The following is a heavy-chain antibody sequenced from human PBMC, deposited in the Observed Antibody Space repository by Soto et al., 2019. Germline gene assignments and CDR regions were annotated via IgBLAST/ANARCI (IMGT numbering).Heavy chain of an antibody. V-gene: IGHV1-69*13. Sequence: GASVKVSCKASGGTFSSYAISWVRQAPGQGLEWMGGIIPTFGTANYAQKFQGRVTITADESTSTAYMELSSLRSEDTAVYYCARAPHYYDSSGYYYGMDVWGQGTTVTVSS. CDR3: ARAPHYYDSSGYYYGMDV. CDR2: IIPTFGTA. D-gene: IGHD3-22*01. J-gene: IGHJ6*02. CDR1: GGTFSSYA.